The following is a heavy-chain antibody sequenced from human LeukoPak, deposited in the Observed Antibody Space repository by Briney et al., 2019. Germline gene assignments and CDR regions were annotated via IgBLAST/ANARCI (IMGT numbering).Heavy chain of an antibody. V-gene: IGHV4-30-4*01. CDR2: IYYSGNT. D-gene: IGHD2-15*01. CDR3: ARAGYCSAGSCLGADY. CDR1: GGSISSADYY. Sequence: PSETLSLTCTVSGGSISSADYYWSWFRQPPGKGLEWIGYIYYSGNTYYNPSLKSRVIISVDTSKNQFSLNLSSVTAADTAVYYCARAGYCSAGSCLGADYWGQGTLVTVSS. J-gene: IGHJ4*02.